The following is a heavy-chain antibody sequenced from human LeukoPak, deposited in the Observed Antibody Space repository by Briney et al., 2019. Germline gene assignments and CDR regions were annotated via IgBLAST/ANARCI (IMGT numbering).Heavy chain of an antibody. J-gene: IGHJ4*02. D-gene: IGHD3-22*01. V-gene: IGHV3-74*01. CDR3: TRTYYYDSRDYFDY. CDR1: GFTFRTYW. CDR2: IKTDGSET. Sequence: GGSLRLSCAASGFTFRTYWMHWVRQVPGKGLVWVSRIKTDGSETVYADNVKGRFTISRDNARNTLYLRMNSLRVEDTAVYYCTRTYYYDSRDYFDYWGQGALVTVSS.